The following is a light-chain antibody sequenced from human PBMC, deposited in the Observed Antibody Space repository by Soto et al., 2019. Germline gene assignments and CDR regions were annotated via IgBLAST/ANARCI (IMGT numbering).Light chain of an antibody. CDR2: DVS. Sequence: SLLPKASSVSGSPGRAITISCTGTSSDVGGYNYVSWYQQHPGKAPKLMIYDVSNRPSGVSNRFSGSKSGDTASLTISGLQAEDEADYYCSSYTSSSTYVFGTGTKVTVL. CDR1: SSDVGGYNY. CDR3: SSYTSSSTYV. V-gene: IGLV2-14*01. J-gene: IGLJ1*01.